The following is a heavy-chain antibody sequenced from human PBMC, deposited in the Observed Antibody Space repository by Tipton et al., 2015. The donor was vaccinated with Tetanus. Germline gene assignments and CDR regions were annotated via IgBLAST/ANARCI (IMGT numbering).Heavy chain of an antibody. CDR1: GFSVSSTF. CDR3: GGFSFSDDLDI. Sequence: SLRLSCAASGFSVSSTFMNWVRQAPGKGLEWVSGIYSDGRAYYADSVTGRFTISREDSKNTLSLQMDSLRAEDTAMYYCGGFSFSDDLDIWGRGTMVTVSS. J-gene: IGHJ3*02. CDR2: IYSDGRA. D-gene: IGHD2-15*01. V-gene: IGHV3-53*01.